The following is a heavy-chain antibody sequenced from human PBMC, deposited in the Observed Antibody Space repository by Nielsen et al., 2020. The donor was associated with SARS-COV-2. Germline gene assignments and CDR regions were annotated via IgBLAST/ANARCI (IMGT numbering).Heavy chain of an antibody. CDR2: IYYSGST. J-gene: IGHJ6*02. D-gene: IGHD3-10*01. CDR1: GGSISSSSYY. CDR3: ARDGRFGEGREGMDV. Sequence: SETLSLTCTVSGGSISSSSYYWGWIRQPPGKGLEWIGSIYYSGSTYYNPSLKSRVTISVDTSKNQFSLKLSSVTAADTAVYYCARDGRFGEGREGMDVWGQGTTVTVSS. V-gene: IGHV4-39*07.